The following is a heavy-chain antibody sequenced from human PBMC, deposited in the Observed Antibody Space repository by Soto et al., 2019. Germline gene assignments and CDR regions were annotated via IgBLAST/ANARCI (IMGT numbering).Heavy chain of an antibody. CDR2: LYIDGET. J-gene: IGHJ4*02. CDR1: GVTVSTNY. Sequence: GGSLRLSCAASGVTVSTNYMGWVRQAPGKGLEWVSPLYIDGETQHYADSAKGRFTISRDNSKNTLYLQMTSLRAEDTAVYYCARDMGVTGYYHYFDYWGQGTLVTVSS. D-gene: IGHD3-9*01. V-gene: IGHV3-53*01. CDR3: ARDMGVTGYYHYFDY.